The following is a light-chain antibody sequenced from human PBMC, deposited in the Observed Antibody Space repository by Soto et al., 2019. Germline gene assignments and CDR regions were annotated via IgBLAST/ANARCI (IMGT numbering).Light chain of an antibody. CDR2: DAS. CDR1: QSVSSY. CDR3: QQRSNWAIT. Sequence: EIVLTQSPATLSLSPGERATLSCRASQSVSSYLACYQQKPGQAPRLLIYDASNSATGIPARFSGSGSGTDFTLTISSLEPEDFAVYYCQQRSNWAITFGQGTRLEIK. J-gene: IGKJ5*01. V-gene: IGKV3-11*01.